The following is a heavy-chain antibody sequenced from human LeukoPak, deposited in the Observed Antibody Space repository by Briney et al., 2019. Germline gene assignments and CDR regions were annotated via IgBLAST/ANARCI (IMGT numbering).Heavy chain of an antibody. CDR1: GGSISSGSYY. CDR2: IYTSGST. CDR3: ASTASYYDFWSGHYFDY. D-gene: IGHD3-3*01. Sequence: SETLSLTCTVSGGSISSGSYYWSWIRQPAGKGLERIGRIYTSGSTNYNPSLKSRVTTSVDTSKNQFSLKLSSVTAADTAVYYCASTASYYDFWSGHYFDYWGQGTLVTVSS. J-gene: IGHJ4*02. V-gene: IGHV4-61*02.